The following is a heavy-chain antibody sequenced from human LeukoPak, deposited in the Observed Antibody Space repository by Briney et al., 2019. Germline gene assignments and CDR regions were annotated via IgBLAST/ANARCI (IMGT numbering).Heavy chain of an antibody. CDR2: TYHSGST. V-gene: IGHV4-4*02. D-gene: IGHD3-16*02. CDR1: GGSISSSNW. CDR3: ARGSWTRYYYYGMDV. Sequence: SETLSLTCAVSGGSISSSNWWSWVRQPPGKGLEWIGETYHSGSTNYNPSLKSRVTISVDKSKNQFPLKLSSVTAADTAVYYCARGSWTRYYYYGMDVWGKGTTVTVSS. J-gene: IGHJ6*04.